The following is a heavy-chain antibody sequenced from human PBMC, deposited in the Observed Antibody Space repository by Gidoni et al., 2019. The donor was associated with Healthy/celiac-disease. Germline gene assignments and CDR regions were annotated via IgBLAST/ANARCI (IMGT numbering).Heavy chain of an antibody. CDR1: GFTLSSYS. V-gene: IGHV3-48*01. CDR3: ARGYYDSSGYYSL. Sequence: EVQLVESGGGLVQPGGSRRLSCAASGFTLSSYSMNWVRHAPGKGLGWVSYISSSSSTIYYADSVKGRFTISRDNAKNSLYLQMNSLRAEDTAVYYCARGYYDSSGYYSLWGQGTMVTVSS. J-gene: IGHJ3*01. CDR2: ISSSSSTI. D-gene: IGHD3-22*01.